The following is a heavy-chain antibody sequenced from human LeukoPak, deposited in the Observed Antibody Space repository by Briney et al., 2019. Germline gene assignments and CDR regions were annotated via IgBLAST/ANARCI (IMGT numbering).Heavy chain of an antibody. J-gene: IGHJ4*02. Sequence: ASVKVSCKASGYTFTGHYMHWVRQAPGQGLEWMGWINPNNGGTNYAQKFQGRVTMTRDTSISTAYMELSRLRSDDTAVYYCARGYALYSGRYIDFDYCGQGTLVTVSS. CDR1: GYTFTGHY. CDR3: ARGYALYSGRYIDFDY. CDR2: INPNNGGT. V-gene: IGHV1-2*02. D-gene: IGHD1-26*01.